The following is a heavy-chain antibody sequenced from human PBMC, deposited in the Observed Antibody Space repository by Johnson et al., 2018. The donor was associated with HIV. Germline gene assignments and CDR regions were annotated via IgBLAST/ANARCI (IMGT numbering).Heavy chain of an antibody. CDR2: ISYDGSDK. Sequence: VQLMESGGGVVQPGRSLRLSCAASGFTFSSYAMHWVRQAPGKGLEWVAVISYDGSDKYYADSVKGRFIISRDNSKNTLYLQMNSLRAEDTAVYYCAKEGITMELDIWGQGTMVTVSS. CDR3: AKEGITMELDI. J-gene: IGHJ3*02. D-gene: IGHD3-10*01. V-gene: IGHV3-30-3*01. CDR1: GFTFSSYA.